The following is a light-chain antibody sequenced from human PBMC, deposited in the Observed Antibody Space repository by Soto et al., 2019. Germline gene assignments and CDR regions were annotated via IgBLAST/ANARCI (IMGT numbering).Light chain of an antibody. Sequence: GDRVTITCRASQDIRGALAWYQQKPGKAPKILIYDVSTLESGVPSRFSGSSSGTDFTLTISSLQPVDFATYYCQQFNSYPITFGQGTRLAIK. CDR1: QDIRGA. V-gene: IGKV1-13*02. J-gene: IGKJ5*01. CDR3: QQFNSYPIT. CDR2: DVS.